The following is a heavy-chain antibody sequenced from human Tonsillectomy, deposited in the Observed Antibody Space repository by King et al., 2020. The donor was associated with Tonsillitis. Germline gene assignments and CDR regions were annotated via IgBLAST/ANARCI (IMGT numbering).Heavy chain of an antibody. D-gene: IGHD3-22*01. J-gene: IGHJ4*02. Sequence: VQLVQSGAEVKKPGASVKVSCKASGYSFAAYSIHWVRQAPGQGLEWMGRINPNSGGTYYAQSFQGRVTMTRDTSIGTAYMELSRLRSDDMAVYFCAGDDDSSGYYHTFDYWGQGTLVTVSS. CDR3: AGDDDSSGYYHTFDY. CDR1: GYSFAAYS. CDR2: INPNSGGT. V-gene: IGHV1-2*06.